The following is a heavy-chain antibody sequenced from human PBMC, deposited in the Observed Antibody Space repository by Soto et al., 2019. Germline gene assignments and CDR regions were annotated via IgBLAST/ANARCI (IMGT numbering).Heavy chain of an antibody. J-gene: IGHJ4*02. CDR2: IYFTGSP. CDR1: GGSIDKSGYY. CDR3: VRPQSCGTRTCFSSFDH. Sequence: QLQLLESGPGLVKPSGTLSLTCSVSGGSIDKSGYYWGWIRQAPGKGLEWIGTIYFTGSPYYNPSLKSRVAISLDSSNSHFYLNLTSATAADTAVYFCVRPQSCGTRTCFSSFDHWGQGILVTVSS. D-gene: IGHD2-21*02. V-gene: IGHV4-39*02.